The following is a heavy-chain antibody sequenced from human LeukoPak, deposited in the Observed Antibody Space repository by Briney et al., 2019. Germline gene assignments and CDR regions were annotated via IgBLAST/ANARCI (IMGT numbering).Heavy chain of an antibody. CDR2: IKQDRSEK. CDR1: GFTFTNYW. D-gene: IGHD6-13*01. CDR3: AREGSSWYRFFDP. Sequence: GGSLRLSCAASGFTFTNYWMSWVRQAPGKGLELVANIKQDRSEKYYVDSVKGRFTISRDNAKNSLYLQMNSLRAEDTAVYYCAREGSSWYRFFDPWGQGTLVTVSS. V-gene: IGHV3-7*01. J-gene: IGHJ5*02.